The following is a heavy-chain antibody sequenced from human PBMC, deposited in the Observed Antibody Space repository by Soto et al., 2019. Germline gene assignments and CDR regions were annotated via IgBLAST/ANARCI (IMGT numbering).Heavy chain of an antibody. V-gene: IGHV1-2*02. J-gene: IGHJ6*02. CDR1: GYTFTGYY. CDR2: INPNSGGT. CDR3: ASQYYDFWSGHYGMDV. D-gene: IGHD3-3*01. Sequence: GASVKVSCKASGYTFTGYYMHCARQAPGQGLEWMGWINPNSGGTNYAQKFQGRVTMTRDTSISTAYLQWSSLKASDTAMYYCASQYYDFWSGHYGMDVWGQGTTVTVSS.